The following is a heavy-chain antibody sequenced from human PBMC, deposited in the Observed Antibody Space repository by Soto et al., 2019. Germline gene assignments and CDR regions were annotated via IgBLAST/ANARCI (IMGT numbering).Heavy chain of an antibody. CDR1: EYSFTGHY. CDR3: ARDYDKSGYDYFDP. Sequence: QVQLIQSGAEVKKPGASVTVSCKASEYSFTGHYLHWVRQAPGQGLEWMGWIDPKSGDTKYAQKFQDRVTMTSDTSISTAYMDLSRLRSDDTAVYYCARDYDKSGYDYFDPWGQGTLVTVSS. CDR2: IDPKSGDT. V-gene: IGHV1-2*02. D-gene: IGHD3-22*01. J-gene: IGHJ5*02.